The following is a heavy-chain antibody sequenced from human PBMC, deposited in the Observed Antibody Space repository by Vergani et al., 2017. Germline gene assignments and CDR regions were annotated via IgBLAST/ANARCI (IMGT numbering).Heavy chain of an antibody. D-gene: IGHD2/OR15-2a*01. CDR2: IDPSDSYT. V-gene: IGHV5-10-1*03. CDR3: ARGSRYIVRAPEYGMDV. CDR1: GYSFTSYW. J-gene: IGHJ6*02. Sequence: EVQLVQSGAEVKKPGESLRISCKGSGYSFTSYWISWVRQMPGKGLEWMGRIDPSDSYTNYSPSFQGHVTISADKSISTAYLQWSSLKASDTAMYYCARGSRYIVRAPEYGMDVWGQGTTVTVSS.